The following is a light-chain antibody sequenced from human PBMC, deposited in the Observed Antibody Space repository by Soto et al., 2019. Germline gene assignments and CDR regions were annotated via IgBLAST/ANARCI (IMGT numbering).Light chain of an antibody. CDR3: QQYSDYSS. J-gene: IGKJ1*01. CDR1: QSISSF. Sequence: DIQMAQSPPSLSASVGYSVVITCRASQSISSFLNWYQQKPGKAPKLLISDASSLQNGVPSRFSGSGSGTEFTLTISSLGPEDFATYYCQQYSDYSSFGNGTKVDIK. CDR2: DAS. V-gene: IGKV1-5*01.